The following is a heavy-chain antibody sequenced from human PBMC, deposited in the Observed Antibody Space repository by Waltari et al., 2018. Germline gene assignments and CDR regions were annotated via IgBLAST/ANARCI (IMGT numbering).Heavy chain of an antibody. D-gene: IGHD1-26*01. CDR3: AKSDVGATHLDY. CDR1: GFTFSSSA. Sequence: EVQLVESGGGLVQPGGSLRLSCAASGFTFSSSAMSWVRQAPGKGLEWVSAISGRCGRTYHADSVTGRFTISRDNSKNTRYLQMNSLRAEDTAVYYCAKSDVGATHLDYWGQGTLVTVSS. J-gene: IGHJ4*02. CDR2: ISGRCGRT. V-gene: IGHV3-23*04.